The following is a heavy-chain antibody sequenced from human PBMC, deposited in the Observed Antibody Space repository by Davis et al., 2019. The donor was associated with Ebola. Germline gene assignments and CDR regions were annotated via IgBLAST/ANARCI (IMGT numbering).Heavy chain of an antibody. V-gene: IGHV1-2*02. J-gene: IGHJ4*02. CDR2: INPNSGGT. CDR3: ARESGGWLAPGDYFDY. Sequence: AASVKVSCKASGYTFTGYYMHWVRQAPGQGLEWMGWINPNSGGTKYAQRFQGRVTMTRDTSISTTYMDPGRLRSDDTAVYYCARESGGWLAPGDYFDYWGQGTLVTVSS. CDR1: GYTFTGYY. D-gene: IGHD5-24*01.